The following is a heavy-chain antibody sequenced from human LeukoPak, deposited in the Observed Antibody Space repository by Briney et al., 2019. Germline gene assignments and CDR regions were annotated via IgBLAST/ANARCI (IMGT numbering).Heavy chain of an antibody. V-gene: IGHV4-4*07. J-gene: IGHJ3*02. CDR1: GGSISSYY. Sequence: PSETLSLTCTVSGGSISSYYWSWIRQPAGKGLEWIGRIYTSGSTNYNPSLKSRVTMSVDTSKNQFSLKLSSVTAADTAVYYCAREGARWEPSFSAFDIWGQGTMVTVSS. CDR2: IYTSGST. CDR3: AREGARWEPSFSAFDI. D-gene: IGHD1-26*01.